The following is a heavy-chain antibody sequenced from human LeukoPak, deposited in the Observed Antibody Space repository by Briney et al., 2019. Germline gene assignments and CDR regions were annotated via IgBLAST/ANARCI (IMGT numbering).Heavy chain of an antibody. J-gene: IGHJ3*01. D-gene: IGHD3-16*02. CDR3: AKDIELST. Sequence: GRSLRLSCVVSGFNFRAAAMTWVRQAPGKGLEWVALISSSGKNAYYGDSVKGRFTISRDNSDNTLSLHMNSLRVEDTAIYYCAKDIELSTWGLGTMVTVSS. CDR1: GFNFRAAA. V-gene: IGHV3-23*01. CDR2: ISSSGKNA.